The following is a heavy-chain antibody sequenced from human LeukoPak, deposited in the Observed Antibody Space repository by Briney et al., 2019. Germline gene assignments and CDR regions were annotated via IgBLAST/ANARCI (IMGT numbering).Heavy chain of an antibody. Sequence: GGSLRLSCAASGFTFSDYYMSWIRQAPGKGLEWVSYISSSGSTIYYADSVKGRFTISRDNAKNSLYLQMNSLRAEDTAVYYCARVGCSSTSCYYFDYWGQGTLVTVSS. J-gene: IGHJ4*02. CDR3: ARVGCSSTSCYYFDY. CDR1: GFTFSDYY. D-gene: IGHD2-2*01. CDR2: ISSSGSTI. V-gene: IGHV3-11*01.